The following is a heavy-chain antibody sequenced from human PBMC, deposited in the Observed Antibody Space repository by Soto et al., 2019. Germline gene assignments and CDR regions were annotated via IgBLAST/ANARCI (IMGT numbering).Heavy chain of an antibody. J-gene: IGHJ4*02. Sequence: SLRLSCAASGFTVSNYHMNWVRRAPGKGLEGVSVIYTAGSADYAAPVKGRFTISRDDSKNTLYLQMNSLKTEDTAVYYCTQQYDSSGYTFEYWGKGTLVTVS. CDR2: IYTAGSA. CDR3: TQQYDSSGYTFEY. D-gene: IGHD3-22*01. CDR1: GFTVSNYH. V-gene: IGHV3-66*01.